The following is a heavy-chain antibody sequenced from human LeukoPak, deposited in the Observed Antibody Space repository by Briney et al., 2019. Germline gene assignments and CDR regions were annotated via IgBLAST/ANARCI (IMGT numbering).Heavy chain of an antibody. Sequence: SVKVSCKASGFTFTSSAMQWVRQARGQRLEWIGWIVVGSGNTNYAQKLQGRVTMTTDTSTSTAYMELSSLRSEDTAVYYCARGAYGADDYWGQGTLVTVSS. CDR1: GFTFTSSA. J-gene: IGHJ4*02. V-gene: IGHV1-58*02. D-gene: IGHD4-17*01. CDR3: ARGAYGADDY. CDR2: IVVGSGNT.